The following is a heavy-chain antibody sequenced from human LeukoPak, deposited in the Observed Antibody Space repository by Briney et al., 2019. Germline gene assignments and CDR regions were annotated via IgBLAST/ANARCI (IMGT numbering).Heavy chain of an antibody. V-gene: IGHV3-30*18. J-gene: IGHJ6*02. Sequence: GGSLRLSCAASGFTVSSNYMSWVRQAPGKGLEWVAVISYDGSNKYYADSVKGRFTISRDNSKNTLYLQMNSLRAEDTAVYYCAKDRVTGYCSSSTCYNHGMDVWGQGTTVTVSS. CDR2: ISYDGSNK. CDR3: AKDRVTGYCSSSTCYNHGMDV. D-gene: IGHD2-2*02. CDR1: GFTVSSNY.